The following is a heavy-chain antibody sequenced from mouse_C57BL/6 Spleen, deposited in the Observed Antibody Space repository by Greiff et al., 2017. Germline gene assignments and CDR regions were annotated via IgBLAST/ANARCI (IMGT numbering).Heavy chain of an antibody. D-gene: IGHD2-3*01. CDR2: IHPNSGST. Sequence: QVQLQQPGAELVKPGASVKLSCKASGYTFTSYWMHWVKQRPGQGLEWIGMIHPNSGSTNYNEKFKSKATLTVDKSSGTAFMQLSSLTSEDSAVYYCARYAPYDYFDYWGQGTTLTVSS. V-gene: IGHV1-64*01. J-gene: IGHJ2*01. CDR1: GYTFTSYW. CDR3: ARYAPYDYFDY.